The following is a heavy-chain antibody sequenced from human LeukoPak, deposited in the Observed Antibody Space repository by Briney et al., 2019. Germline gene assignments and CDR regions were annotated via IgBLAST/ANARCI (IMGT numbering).Heavy chain of an antibody. V-gene: IGHV1-2*02. Sequence: ASVKVSCKASGYTFTGYYMHWVRQAPGQGLEWMGWINPNSGGTNYAQKFQGRVAMTRDTSISTAYMDLSGLRSDDTAVYYCARVQSIAAAGVSEFDFWGQGILVTVSS. J-gene: IGHJ4*02. D-gene: IGHD6-13*01. CDR2: INPNSGGT. CDR1: GYTFTGYY. CDR3: ARVQSIAAAGVSEFDF.